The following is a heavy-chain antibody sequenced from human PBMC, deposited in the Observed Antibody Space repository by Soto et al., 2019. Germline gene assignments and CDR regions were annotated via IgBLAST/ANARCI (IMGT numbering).Heavy chain of an antibody. CDR3: ARSSGSAYWFDP. D-gene: IGHD6-6*01. CDR2: ISAYNGNT. J-gene: IGHJ5*02. Sequence: QVQLVQSGAEVKKPGASVKVSCKASGYTFTSYGISWVRQAPGQGLEWMGWISAYNGNTNYAQKLQGRVTMTTDTSTSTAYVELRSRRSDDTAGYYGARSSGSAYWFDPWGQGTLVTVSS. CDR1: GYTFTSYG. V-gene: IGHV1-18*01.